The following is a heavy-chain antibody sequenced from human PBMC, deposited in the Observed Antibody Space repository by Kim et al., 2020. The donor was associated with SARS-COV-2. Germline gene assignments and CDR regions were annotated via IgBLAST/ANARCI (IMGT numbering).Heavy chain of an antibody. Sequence: GGSLRLSCAASGFTFDDYAMHWVRQAPGKGLEWVSLISGDGGSTYYADSVKGRFTISRDNSKNSLYLQMNSLRTEDTALYYCAKDIGLIWFGELLLSPYYYGMDVWGQGTTVTVSS. J-gene: IGHJ6*02. CDR2: ISGDGGST. CDR3: AKDIGLIWFGELLLSPYYYGMDV. D-gene: IGHD3-10*01. CDR1: GFTFDDYA. V-gene: IGHV3-43*02.